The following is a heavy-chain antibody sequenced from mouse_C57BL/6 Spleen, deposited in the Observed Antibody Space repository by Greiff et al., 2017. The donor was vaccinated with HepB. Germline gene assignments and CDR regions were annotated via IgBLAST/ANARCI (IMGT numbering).Heavy chain of an antibody. V-gene: IGHV5-16*01. CDR3: ARDEGYYGSSYFAY. CDR1: GFTFSDYY. CDR2: INYDGSST. D-gene: IGHD1-1*01. Sequence: EVKVVESEGGLVQPGSSMKLSCTASGFTFSDYYMAWVRQVPEKGLEWVANINYDGSSTYYLDSLKSRFIISRDNAKNILYLQMSSLKSEDTATYYCARDEGYYGSSYFAYWGQGTLVTVSA. J-gene: IGHJ3*01.